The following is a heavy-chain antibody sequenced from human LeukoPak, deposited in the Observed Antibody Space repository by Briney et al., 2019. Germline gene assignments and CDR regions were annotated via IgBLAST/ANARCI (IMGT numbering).Heavy chain of an antibody. CDR3: ARASFASGSYYFDL. D-gene: IGHD3-10*01. CDR1: GGSFSGYY. CDR2: INHSGST. J-gene: IGHJ4*02. Sequence: SETLSLTCAVYGGSFSGYYWSWIRQPPGKGLEWIGEINHSGSTNYNPSLKSRVTISVDTSKNQFSLKLSSVTAADTAVYFCARASFASGSYYFDLWGQGTLITVSS. V-gene: IGHV4-34*01.